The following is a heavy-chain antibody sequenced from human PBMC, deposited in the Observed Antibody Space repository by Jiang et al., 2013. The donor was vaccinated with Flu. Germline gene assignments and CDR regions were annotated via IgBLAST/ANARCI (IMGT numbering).Heavy chain of an antibody. D-gene: IGHD3-22*01. Sequence: SGAEVKKPGASVKVSCKASGYTFTGYYMHWVRQAPGQGLEWMGWINPNSGGTNYAQKFQGWVTMTRDTSISTAYMELSRLRSDDTAVYYCARDSGSHDSSGYLDYWGQGTLVTVSS. J-gene: IGHJ4*02. CDR1: GYTFTGYY. CDR3: ARDSGSHDSSGYLDY. CDR2: INPNSGGT. V-gene: IGHV1-2*04.